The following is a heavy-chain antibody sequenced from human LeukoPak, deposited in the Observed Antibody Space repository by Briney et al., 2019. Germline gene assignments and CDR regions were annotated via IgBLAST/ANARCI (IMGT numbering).Heavy chain of an antibody. V-gene: IGHV3-74*01. J-gene: IGHJ6*04. CDR3: ATPLGWFGELPNYYYYGMDG. CDR1: GFTFSSYW. CDR2: INSDGSST. D-gene: IGHD3-10*01. Sequence: GGSLRLSCAASGFTFSSYWMHWVRQAPGKGLVWVSRINSDGSSTSYADSVKGRFTISRDNAKNTLYLQMNSLRAEDTAVYYCATPLGWFGELPNYYYYGMDGWGKGTTVTVSS.